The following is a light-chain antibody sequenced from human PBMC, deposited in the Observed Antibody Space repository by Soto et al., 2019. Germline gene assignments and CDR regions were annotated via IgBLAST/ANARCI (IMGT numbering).Light chain of an antibody. CDR1: QNIDHW. V-gene: IGKV1-5*01. CDR3: QRYNSYSRT. CDR2: DAS. Sequence: DIQMTQSPSTLSASVGDRVTITCRASQNIDHWLAWYQHNPGKAPKFLIYDASILESGVPSRFSGSGSGTEFTLTISSLQPDDFATYYCQRYNSYSRTFGQGTKVEIK. J-gene: IGKJ1*01.